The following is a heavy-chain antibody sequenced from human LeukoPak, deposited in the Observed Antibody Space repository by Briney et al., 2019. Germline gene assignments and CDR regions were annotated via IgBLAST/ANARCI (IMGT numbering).Heavy chain of an antibody. CDR3: AKDMDRFSSGWFSRRGGGFDY. D-gene: IGHD6-19*01. V-gene: IGHV3-43*01. Sequence: GGCLRLSCAASGFTFGDYTMHWVRQAPGKGLEWVSLISWDGGSTYYADSVKGRFTISRDNSKNSLYLQMNSLRTEDTALYYCAKDMDRFSSGWFSRRGGGFDYWGQGTLVTVSS. CDR1: GFTFGDYT. CDR2: ISWDGGST. J-gene: IGHJ4*02.